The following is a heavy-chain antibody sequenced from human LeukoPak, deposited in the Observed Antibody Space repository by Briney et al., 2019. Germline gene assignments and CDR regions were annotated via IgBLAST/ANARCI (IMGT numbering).Heavy chain of an antibody. J-gene: IGHJ4*02. CDR3: ARVFLMMVVVAPWYFAY. D-gene: IGHD3-22*01. CDR2: IYYSGST. V-gene: IGHV4-39*07. Sequence: PSETLSLTCTVSGGSISSSSYYWGWIRQPPGKGLEWIGSIYYSGSTYYNPSHKSRVTISVDTSKNQFSLKLSSVTAADTAVYYWARVFLMMVVVAPWYFAYWGKGTLVPVS. CDR1: GGSISSSSYY.